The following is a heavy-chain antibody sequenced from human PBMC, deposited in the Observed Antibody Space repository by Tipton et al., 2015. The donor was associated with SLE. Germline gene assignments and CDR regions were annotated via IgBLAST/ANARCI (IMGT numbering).Heavy chain of an antibody. CDR2: IYYSGGT. CDR3: ARGWLQPSGAFDI. J-gene: IGHJ3*02. CDR1: GGSISSSSYY. D-gene: IGHD5-24*01. V-gene: IGHV4-39*07. Sequence: TLSLTCTVSGGSISSSSYYWGWIRQPPGKGLEWIGSIYYSGGTYYNPSRKSRVTISVDTSKNQFSLKLSSVTAADTAVYYCARGWLQPSGAFDIWGQGTMVTVSS.